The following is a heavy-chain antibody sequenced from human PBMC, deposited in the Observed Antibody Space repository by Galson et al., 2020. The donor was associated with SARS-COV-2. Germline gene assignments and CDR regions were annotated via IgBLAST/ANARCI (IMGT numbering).Heavy chain of an antibody. CDR3: ARIGESGSY. V-gene: IGHV1-2*02. D-gene: IGHD1-26*01. Sequence: ASVKVSCKASGYTFTGYYIHWLRQAPGQGPEWVGWINPDNGDTNHAPKFQGRLTMTRDRSIRTAHMELRNLRSDDTAVYYCARIGESGSYWGQGTLVTVSS. CDR2: INPDNGDT. CDR1: GYTFTGYY. J-gene: IGHJ4*02.